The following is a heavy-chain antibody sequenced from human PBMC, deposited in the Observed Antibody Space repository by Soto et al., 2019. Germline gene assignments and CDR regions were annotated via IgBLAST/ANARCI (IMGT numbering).Heavy chain of an antibody. J-gene: IGHJ5*02. CDR1: GYIFTTYS. CDR3: AREAVGVHASWCDP. V-gene: IGHV1-18*01. Sequence: QVQMVQSGTEVKKPGASVKVSCKASGYIFTTYSIAWVRQAPGQGLEWMGWISAYNGNTNYAQKFQGRVTMTTDTSTNTAYMELRSLRSDDTAVYFCAREAVGVHASWCDPWGQGTLVTVSS. CDR2: ISAYNGNT. D-gene: IGHD2-2*01.